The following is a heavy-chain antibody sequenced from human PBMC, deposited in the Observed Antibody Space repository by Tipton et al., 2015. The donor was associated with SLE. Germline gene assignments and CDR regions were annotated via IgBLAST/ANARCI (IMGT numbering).Heavy chain of an antibody. CDR2: IYYSGST. D-gene: IGHD1-14*01. V-gene: IGHV4-59*01. J-gene: IGHJ3*01. CDR1: GGSMSSYY. Sequence: TLSLTCTVSGGSMSSYYWSWIRQPPGKGLEWIGYIYYSGSTNYNPSLKSRVTISVDTSKDQFSLKLSSVTTADTAVYYCARHISISYDVFDVWSQGIMVTVSS. CDR3: ARHISISYDVFDV.